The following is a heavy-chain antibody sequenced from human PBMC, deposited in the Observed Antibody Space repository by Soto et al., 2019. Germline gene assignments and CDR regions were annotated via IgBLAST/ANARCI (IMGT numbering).Heavy chain of an antibody. Sequence: GGSLRLSCAASGFTFSSYAMSWVRQAPGKGLEWVSAISGSGGSTYYADSVKGRFTISRDNSKNTLYLQMNSLRAEDTAVYYCAGGVRYFYSIRNDYWGQGTLVTVSS. CDR3: AGGVRYFYSIRNDY. CDR1: GFTFSSYA. D-gene: IGHD3-9*01. V-gene: IGHV3-23*01. CDR2: ISGSGGST. J-gene: IGHJ4*02.